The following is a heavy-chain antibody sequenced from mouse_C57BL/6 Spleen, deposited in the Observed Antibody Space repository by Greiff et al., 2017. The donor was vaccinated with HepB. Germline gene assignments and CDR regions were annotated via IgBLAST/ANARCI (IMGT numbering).Heavy chain of an antibody. V-gene: IGHV1-82*01. CDR1: GYAFSSSW. CDR2: IYPGDGDT. CDR3: AKGEGGY. Sequence: QVQLQQPGPELVKPGASVKISCKASGYAFSSSWMNWVKQRPGKGLEWIGRIYPGDGDTNYNGKFKGKATLTADKSSSTAYMQLSSLTSEDSAVYFCAKGEGGYWGQGTTLTVSS. J-gene: IGHJ2*01.